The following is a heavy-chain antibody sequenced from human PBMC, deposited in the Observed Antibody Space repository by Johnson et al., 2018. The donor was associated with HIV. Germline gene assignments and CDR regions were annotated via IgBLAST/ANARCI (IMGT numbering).Heavy chain of an antibody. D-gene: IGHD3-22*01. CDR2: LYSGGNT. CDR1: GFTVTSTH. V-gene: IGHV3-66*01. J-gene: IGHJ3*02. CDR3: ASVPMIVVLDGAFDI. Sequence: VQLLESGGGLVKPGGSLRLSCAASGFTVTSTHMRWVRQAPGKGLEWVSGLYSGGNTYHADPVKGRYTISRDTSKNTLYLQMNSLRAEDTAVYYCASVPMIVVLDGAFDIWGQGTMVTVSS.